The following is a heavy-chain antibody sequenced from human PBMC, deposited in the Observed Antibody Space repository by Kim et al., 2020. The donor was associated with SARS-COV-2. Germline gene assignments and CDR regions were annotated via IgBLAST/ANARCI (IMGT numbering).Heavy chain of an antibody. J-gene: IGHJ6*02. V-gene: IGHV3-73*01. CDR3: TRHREVLWFGVFYYYGMDV. CDR1: GFTFSGSA. Sequence: GGSLRLSCAASGFTFSGSAMHWVRQASGKGLEWVGRIRSKANSYATAYAASVKGRFTISIHDSKNTAYLQMNSLKTEDTAVYYCTRHREVLWFGVFYYYGMDVWGQGTTVTVSS. D-gene: IGHD3-10*01. CDR2: IRSKANSYAT.